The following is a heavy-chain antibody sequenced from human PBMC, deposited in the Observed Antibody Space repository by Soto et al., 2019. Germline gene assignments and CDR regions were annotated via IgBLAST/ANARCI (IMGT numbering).Heavy chain of an antibody. CDR2: ISDSGDIT. D-gene: IGHD1-26*01. CDR3: AKRDHEGDGGYFDY. J-gene: IGHJ4*02. V-gene: IGHV3-23*01. CDR1: EFTFSTYA. Sequence: GGSLRLSCAASEFTFSTYAMTWVRQAPGRGLQWVATISDSGDITYYADSVKGRFTISRDNSRNTLYLQMNNLRAEDTALYYCAKRDHEGDGGYFDYWGQGTLVTVSS.